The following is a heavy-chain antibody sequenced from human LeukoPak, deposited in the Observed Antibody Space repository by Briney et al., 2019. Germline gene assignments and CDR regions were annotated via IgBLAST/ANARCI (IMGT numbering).Heavy chain of an antibody. J-gene: IGHJ4*02. CDR2: ISGGGTT. Sequence: GGSLRLSCAASGFTFSDYYMTWIRQSPAKGLEWVSYISGGGTTYSADSVKGRFYISRDNANNSLYLQMNSLRGDDTAVYYCARATFGEWLLDYWGQGTLVTVSS. CDR1: GFTFSDYY. V-gene: IGHV3-11*01. CDR3: ARATFGEWLLDY. D-gene: IGHD3-10*01.